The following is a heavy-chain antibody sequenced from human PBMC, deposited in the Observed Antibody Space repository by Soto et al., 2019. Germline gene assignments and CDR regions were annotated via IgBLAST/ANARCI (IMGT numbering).Heavy chain of an antibody. V-gene: IGHV4-34*01. D-gene: IGHD2-2*01. CDR2: INHSGST. Sequence: SETLSLTCAVYGGAFSGYYWSWIRQPPGKGLEWIGEINHSGSTNYNPSLKSRVTISVDTSKNQFSLKLSSVTAADTAVYYCARTGAVDYCSSTSCYNWFDPWGQGTLVTVSS. CDR1: GGAFSGYY. J-gene: IGHJ5*02. CDR3: ARTGAVDYCSSTSCYNWFDP.